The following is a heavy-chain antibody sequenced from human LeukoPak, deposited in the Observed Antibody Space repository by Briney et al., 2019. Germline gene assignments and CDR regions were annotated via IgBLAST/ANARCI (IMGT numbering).Heavy chain of an antibody. J-gene: IGHJ4*02. CDR3: ARVTGYVVEDYFDY. Sequence: SETLSLTCTVSGGSISSSSYYWGWIRQPPGKGLEWIGSIYYSGSTYYNPSLKSRVTISVDTSKNQFSLRLSSVTAADTAVYYCARVTGYVVEDYFDYWGQGTLVTVSS. CDR1: GGSISSSSYY. D-gene: IGHD2-15*01. CDR2: IYYSGST. V-gene: IGHV4-39*07.